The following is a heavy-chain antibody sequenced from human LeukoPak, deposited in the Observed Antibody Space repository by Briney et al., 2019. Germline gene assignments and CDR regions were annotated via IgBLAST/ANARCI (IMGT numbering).Heavy chain of an antibody. CDR1: GFTFSSYW. J-gene: IGHJ4*02. D-gene: IGHD6-19*01. CDR3: ARGGNGWYGEFDY. CDR2: INSDGSST. V-gene: IGHV3-74*01. Sequence: GGSLRLSCAASGFTFSSYWMHWVRQAPGKGLVWVSRINSDGSSTSYADSVKGRFTISRDNAKNTLYLQMNSLRAEDTAVYYCARGGNGWYGEFDYWGQGTLVTVSS.